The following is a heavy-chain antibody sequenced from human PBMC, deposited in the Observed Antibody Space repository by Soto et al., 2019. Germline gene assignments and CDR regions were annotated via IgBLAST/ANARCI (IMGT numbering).Heavy chain of an antibody. Sequence: ASVKVSCKASGYTSTSYYMHWVRQAPGQGLELMGIINPSGGSTSYAQRFQGRVTMTRDTSTSTVYMELSSLRSEDTAVYYCARVNYYDSSGSLIPLNYFDYWGQGTLVTVYS. D-gene: IGHD3-22*01. J-gene: IGHJ4*02. CDR3: ARVNYYDSSGSLIPLNYFDY. CDR2: INPSGGST. CDR1: GYTSTSYY. V-gene: IGHV1-46*01.